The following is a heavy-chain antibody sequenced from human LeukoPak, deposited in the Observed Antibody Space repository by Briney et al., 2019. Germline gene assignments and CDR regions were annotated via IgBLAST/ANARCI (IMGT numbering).Heavy chain of an antibody. Sequence: KPSETLSLTCTVSGGSISSYYWSWIRQPPGKGLEWIGYIYYSGSTNYNPSLKSRVTISVDTSKNQFSLKLSSVTAADTAVYYYAREMSSYGSRQAFDIWGQGTMVTVSS. CDR2: IYYSGST. V-gene: IGHV4-59*01. CDR1: GGSISSYY. D-gene: IGHD5-18*01. CDR3: AREMSSYGSRQAFDI. J-gene: IGHJ3*02.